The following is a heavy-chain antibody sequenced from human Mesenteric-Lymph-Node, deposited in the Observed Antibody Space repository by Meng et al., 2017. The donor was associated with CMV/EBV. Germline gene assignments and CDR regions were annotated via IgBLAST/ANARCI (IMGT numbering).Heavy chain of an antibody. CDR3: AGPYYFAY. Sequence: GESLKISCAASGFTFSRCWMTWVRQAPGKGLEWVANMNQDGSQKYYVDSVKGRFTISRDNAKNSLYLQMNSLRAEDTAVYYCAGPYYFAYWGQGTLVTVSS. CDR1: GFTFSRCW. V-gene: IGHV3-7*01. CDR2: MNQDGSQK. J-gene: IGHJ4*02.